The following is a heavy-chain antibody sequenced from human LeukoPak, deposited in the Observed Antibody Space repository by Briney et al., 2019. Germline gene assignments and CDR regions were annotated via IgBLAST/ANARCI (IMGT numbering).Heavy chain of an antibody. V-gene: IGHV4-31*03. CDR1: GGSISSGGYY. Sequence: SETLSLTCTVSGGSISSGGYYWSWIRQHPGKGLEWIGYIYYSGSTYYNPSLKSRVTISVDTSKDQFSLKLSSVTAADTAVYYCAREDGATNFDYWGQGTLVTVSS. CDR3: AREDGATNFDY. D-gene: IGHD1-26*01. CDR2: IYYSGST. J-gene: IGHJ4*02.